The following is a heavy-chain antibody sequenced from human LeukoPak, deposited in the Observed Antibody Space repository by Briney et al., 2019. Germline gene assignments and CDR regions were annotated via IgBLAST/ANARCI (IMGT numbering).Heavy chain of an antibody. CDR3: ARDTVRRGEFDY. D-gene: IGHD3-16*01. V-gene: IGHV4-59*01. CDR2: IYYSGST. Sequence: PSETLSLTCTVSGGSISNSYWSWIRQPPGKGLEWIGFIYYSGSTNYNPSLESRVTISVDTSKNQFSLKLSSLTAADTAVYYCARDTVRRGEFDYWGQRTLVTVSS. CDR1: GGSISNSY. J-gene: IGHJ4*02.